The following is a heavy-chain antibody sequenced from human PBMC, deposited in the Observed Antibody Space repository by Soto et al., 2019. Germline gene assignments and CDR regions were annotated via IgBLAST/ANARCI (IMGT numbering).Heavy chain of an antibody. CDR1: AFASGFPFRRIA. CDR2: ISFDGSNQ. CDR3: ARDLVDYFGSRTYGMDV. D-gene: IGHD3-10*01. V-gene: IGHV3-30-3*01. J-gene: IGHJ6*02. Sequence: QVHLVKSGGGVVQPGRSLRLSCEASAFASGFPFRRIAMHWVRQAPGKGLEWVAVISFDGSNQYYADSVQGRFIISKDNSKNTLYWQMNSLRDEDPAMYYCARDLVDYFGSRTYGMDVWGQGTTVTVSS.